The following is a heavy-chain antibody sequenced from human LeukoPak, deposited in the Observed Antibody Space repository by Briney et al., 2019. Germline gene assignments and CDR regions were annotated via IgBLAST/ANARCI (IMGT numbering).Heavy chain of an antibody. CDR1: GFTFSSYA. CDR3: AKDRGPLPRGHDI. V-gene: IGHV3-23*01. D-gene: IGHD3-10*01. CDR2: ISGSGGST. Sequence: LTGGSLRLSCAASGFTFSSYAMSWVRQAPGKGLEWVSAISGSGGSTYYADSVKGRFTISRDHSKNTLYLRMNSLRAEDTAVYYCAKDRGPLPRGHDIWGQGTMVTVSS. J-gene: IGHJ3*02.